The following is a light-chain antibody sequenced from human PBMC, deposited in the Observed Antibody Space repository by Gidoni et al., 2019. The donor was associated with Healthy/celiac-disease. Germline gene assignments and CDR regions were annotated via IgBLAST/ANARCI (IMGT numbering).Light chain of an antibody. CDR2: AAS. Sequence: DIQMTQSPSSLSASVGDRVTITCRASKSNSSYLNRYQQKPVKAPTLLIYAASSLQSGVPSRFSGSGSGTDFTLTIISLQPEDFATYYCHQSYSTSWTFGPGTKVEIK. CDR1: KSNSSY. CDR3: HQSYSTSWT. J-gene: IGKJ1*01. V-gene: IGKV1-39*01.